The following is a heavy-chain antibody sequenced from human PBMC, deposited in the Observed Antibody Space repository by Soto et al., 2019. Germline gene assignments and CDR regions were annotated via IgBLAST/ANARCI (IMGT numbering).Heavy chain of an antibody. D-gene: IGHD7-27*01. CDR3: ARGRYCLTGRCFPNWFDS. J-gene: IGHJ5*01. CDR2: IYKSATT. CDR1: GDSISNLDYF. Sequence: SETLSLTCSVSGDSISNLDYFWAWIRQPPGQALEYIGYIYKSATTYYNPSFESRAAISVDTSKSQFSLNVTSVTAADTAVYFCARGRYCLTGRCFPNWFDSWGQGALVTVSS. V-gene: IGHV4-30-4*01.